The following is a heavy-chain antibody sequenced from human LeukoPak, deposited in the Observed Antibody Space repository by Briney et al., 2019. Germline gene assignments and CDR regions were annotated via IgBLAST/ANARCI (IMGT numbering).Heavy chain of an antibody. CDR3: VRDVGITVADSFDP. CDR2: IHIYRGNT. CDR1: GGTFSSYA. D-gene: IGHD6-13*01. V-gene: IGHV1-18*01. Sequence: ASVKVSCKASGGTFSSYAISWVRQAPGQGLEWMGWIHIYRGNTNYAQKFQGRVTVTTDTSTSTVYMEVRGLRSDDTAMYYCVRDVGITVADSFDPWGQGTLVTVSS. J-gene: IGHJ5*02.